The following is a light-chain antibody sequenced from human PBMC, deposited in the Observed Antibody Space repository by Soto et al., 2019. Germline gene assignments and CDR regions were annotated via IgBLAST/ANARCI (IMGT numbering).Light chain of an antibody. V-gene: IGKV3-11*01. CDR2: DAS. CDR3: QQRSNWLLT. J-gene: IGKJ4*01. Sequence: EIVLTQSPATLSLSPGERATLSCRASQSVSSYLAWYQQKPGQAPRLLIYDASNRATGIPARFSGSGSGTDFTFTISILEPEDFAVYYCQQRSNWLLTFGGGTKVDIK. CDR1: QSVSSY.